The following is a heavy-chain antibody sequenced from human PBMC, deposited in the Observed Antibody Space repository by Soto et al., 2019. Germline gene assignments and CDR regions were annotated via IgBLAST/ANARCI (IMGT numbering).Heavy chain of an antibody. J-gene: IGHJ4*02. D-gene: IGHD4-17*01. CDR3: AKDFYGVDY. V-gene: IGHV3-23*01. CDR2: ISGGGGGST. CDR1: GFTFSNYA. Sequence: EVQLLESGGGLVQPGGSLRLSYAASGFTFSNYAMSWVRQAPGKGLEWVSAISGGGGGSTYYADSVKGRFTISRDNSKNTLYLQMSSLRAEDTAVYYCAKDFYGVDYWGQGTLVTVSS.